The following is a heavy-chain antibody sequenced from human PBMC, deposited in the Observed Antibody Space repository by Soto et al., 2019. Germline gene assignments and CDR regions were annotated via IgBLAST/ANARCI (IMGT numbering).Heavy chain of an antibody. J-gene: IGHJ4*02. CDR2: INPNSGDT. CDR1: GYAFTGYY. CDR3: ATIDSYVHF. D-gene: IGHD5-18*01. V-gene: IGHV1-2*02. Sequence: ASVKVSCKSSGYAFTGYYIHWVRQAPGQGLEWMGWINPNSGDTNYAQKFQGRVTMTRDTSFSTAYMELSSLRSDDTAVYYCATIDSYVHFWGQGTLVTVFS.